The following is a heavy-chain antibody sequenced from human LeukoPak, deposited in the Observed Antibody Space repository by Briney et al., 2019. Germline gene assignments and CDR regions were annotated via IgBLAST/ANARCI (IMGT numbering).Heavy chain of an antibody. V-gene: IGHV3-74*01. CDR2: INRDGSTT. Sequence: GGSLRLSCAASGFSFSNYWMHWVRHAPGRGLVWVSFINRDGSTTSNADSGKGRFTVSRDNAKNTLYLQMNSLRAEDTAVYYCARGKAGVDTNWYFDLWGRGTLVTVSS. D-gene: IGHD3-10*01. CDR1: GFSFSNYW. CDR3: ARGKAGVDTNWYFDL. J-gene: IGHJ2*01.